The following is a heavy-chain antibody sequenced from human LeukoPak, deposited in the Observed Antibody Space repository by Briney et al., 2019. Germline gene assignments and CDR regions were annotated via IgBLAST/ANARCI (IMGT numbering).Heavy chain of an antibody. D-gene: IGHD6-19*01. J-gene: IGHJ4*02. CDR2: IIPIFGTA. CDR3: AREGAVAGFFDY. Sequence: ASVKVSCKASGGTFSSYAISWVRQAPGQGLEWMGGIIPIFGTANYAQQFQGRVTITADESTSTAYMELSSLRSEDTAVYYCAREGAVAGFFDYWGQGTLVTVSS. CDR1: GGTFSSYA. V-gene: IGHV1-69*13.